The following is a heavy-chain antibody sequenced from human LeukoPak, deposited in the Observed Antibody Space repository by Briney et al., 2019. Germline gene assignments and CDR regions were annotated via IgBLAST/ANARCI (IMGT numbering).Heavy chain of an antibody. CDR3: TTDLSSSRPYYYYYYGMDV. V-gene: IGHV3-15*01. J-gene: IGHJ6*02. Sequence: GSLRLSCAASGFTFSNAWMSWVRQAPGKGLEWVGRIKSKTDGGTTDYAAPVKGRFTISRDDSKNTLYLQMNSLKTEDTAVYYCTTDLSSSRPYYYYYYGMDVWGQGTTVTVSS. CDR2: IKSKTDGGTT. CDR1: GFTFSNAW. D-gene: IGHD6-13*01.